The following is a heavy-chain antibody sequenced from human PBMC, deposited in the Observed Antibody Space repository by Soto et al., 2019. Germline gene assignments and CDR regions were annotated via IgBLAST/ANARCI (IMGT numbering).Heavy chain of an antibody. CDR3: VGGDGEIDY. J-gene: IGHJ4*02. CDR1: GYTFTNYD. CDR2: MNPKSGNT. V-gene: IGHV1-8*01. D-gene: IGHD4-17*01. Sequence: QVQLVQSGAEVKKPGASVKVSCKASGYTFTNYDINWVRQATGQGLEWMGWMNPKSGNTGYAQQFQGRVIMTRSTTISTAYKELSSLRAEDTAVYYGVGGDGEIDYWGQGTLVTVSS.